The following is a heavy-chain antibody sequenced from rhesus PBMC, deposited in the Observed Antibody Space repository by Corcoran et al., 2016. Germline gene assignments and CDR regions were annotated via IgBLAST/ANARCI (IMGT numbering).Heavy chain of an antibody. Sequence: QVQLQESGPGLVKPSETLSLTCAVSGYSISSGYGWSWIRQPLGKGLEWIGYIGGSSGSTNYNPSLKSRVTISKDTSKNQFSLKRSSVTAADTAVYYCARGVGYSYSFDYWGQGVLVTVSS. J-gene: IGHJ4*01. CDR2: IGGSSGST. CDR3: ARGVGYSYSFDY. CDR1: GYSISSGYG. V-gene: IGHV4-127*01. D-gene: IGHD5-12*01.